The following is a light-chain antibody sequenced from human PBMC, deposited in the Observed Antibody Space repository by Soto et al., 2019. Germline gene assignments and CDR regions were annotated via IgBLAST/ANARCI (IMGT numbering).Light chain of an antibody. J-gene: IGLJ2*01. CDR3: QTWRSGIVV. V-gene: IGLV4-69*01. CDR1: SGHSNYA. CDR2: LNSDGSH. Sequence: QPVLTQSPSASASLGASVKLTCTLSSGHSNYAIAWHQQQSEKGPRYLMKLNSDGSHSKGAGIPDRFSRSSSGAERYLTIASPQSEDAAAYYCQTWRSGIVVFGGGTKLTVL.